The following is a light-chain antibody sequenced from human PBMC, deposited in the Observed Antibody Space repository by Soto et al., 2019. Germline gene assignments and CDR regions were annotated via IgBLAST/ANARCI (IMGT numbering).Light chain of an antibody. CDR3: ISYTSSSTHV. CDR1: SSDVGAYNV. V-gene: IGLV2-14*03. CDR2: DVS. Sequence: QSALTQPASVSGSPGQSITISCTGTSSDVGAYNVVSWYQQHPGKLPKLMIFDVSRRPSGVSDRFSGSKSGNTASLTISGLQAEDEGDYYCISYTSSSTHVFGSGTKLTVL. J-gene: IGLJ1*01.